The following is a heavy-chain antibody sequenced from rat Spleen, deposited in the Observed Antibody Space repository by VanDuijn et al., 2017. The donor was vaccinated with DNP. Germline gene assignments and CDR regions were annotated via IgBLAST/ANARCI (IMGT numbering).Heavy chain of an antibody. D-gene: IGHD1-11*01. CDR2: IIYDGSRT. CDR1: GFTFSDYN. CDR3: AKGGDYGGFDY. Sequence: EVQLVESGGGLVQPGRSLKLSCAASGFTFSDYNMAWVRQAPKKGLEWVATIIYDGSRTYYRDSVKGRFTISRDNAKNTVYLQMNSLRSEDTATDYCAKGGDYGGFDYWGQGVMVTVSS. J-gene: IGHJ2*01. V-gene: IGHV5S10*01.